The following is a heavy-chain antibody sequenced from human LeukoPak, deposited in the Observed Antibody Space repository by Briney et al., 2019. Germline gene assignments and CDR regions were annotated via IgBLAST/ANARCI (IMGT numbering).Heavy chain of an antibody. J-gene: IGHJ4*02. CDR3: AAAADPYYFDY. CDR2: IYYSGST. CDR1: GGSISSYY. Sequence: SETLSLTCTVSGGSISSYYWSWIRQPPGKGLEWIGYIYYSGSTNYNPSLKSRVTISVDTSKNQFSLKLSSVTAADTAVYYCAAAADPYYFDYWGQGTLVTVSS. D-gene: IGHD6-13*01. V-gene: IGHV4-59*12.